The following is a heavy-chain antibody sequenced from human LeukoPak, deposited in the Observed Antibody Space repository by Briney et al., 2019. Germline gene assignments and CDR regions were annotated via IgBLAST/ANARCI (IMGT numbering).Heavy chain of an antibody. D-gene: IGHD6-13*01. CDR1: GDLIRSYY. V-gene: IGHV4-59*01. CDR3: AREPPRGHTGYIAAAGYFDY. CDR2: IYYGGST. J-gene: IGHJ4*02. Sequence: SEPLSLPCTVSGDLIRSYYWSWLPQPPGKALERLGHIYYGGSTNYNPSLKSRVTISVDTSKGQFSLKLSSVTAADTAVYYCAREPPRGHTGYIAAAGYFDYWGQGTLVTVSS.